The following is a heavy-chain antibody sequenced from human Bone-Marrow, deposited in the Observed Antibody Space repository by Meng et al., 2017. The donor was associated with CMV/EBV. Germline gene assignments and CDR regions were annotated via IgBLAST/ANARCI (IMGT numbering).Heavy chain of an antibody. CDR2: INHSGST. CDR3: ARGSGVAARPNPSGGMDV. D-gene: IGHD6-6*01. J-gene: IGHJ6*02. Sequence: SETLSLTCAVYGGPFSGYYWSWIRQPPGKGLEWIGEINHSGSTNYNPSLKSRVTISVDTSKNQFSLKLSSVTAADTAVYYCARGSGVAARPNPSGGMDVWGQGTTVTVSS. V-gene: IGHV4-34*01. CDR1: GGPFSGYY.